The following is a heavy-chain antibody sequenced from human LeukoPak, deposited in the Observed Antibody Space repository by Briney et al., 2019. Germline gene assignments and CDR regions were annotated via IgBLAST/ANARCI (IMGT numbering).Heavy chain of an antibody. CDR1: GDFITSGTFY. J-gene: IGHJ5*02. D-gene: IGHD4/OR15-4a*01. Sequence: PSETLSLTCTVSGDFITSGTFYWAWTRQSPRKGLEWIGNVYYSGSTQYNPSLRGRVSISMDKTKNQFSLNLNPVSVTDTAIYYCARRDYAAWFDPWGQGTLVTACS. CDR2: VYYSGST. V-gene: IGHV4-39*01. CDR3: ARRDYAAWFDP.